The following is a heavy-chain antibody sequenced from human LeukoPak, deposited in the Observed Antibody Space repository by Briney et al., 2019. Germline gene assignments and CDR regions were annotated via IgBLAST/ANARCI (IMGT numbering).Heavy chain of an antibody. CDR3: ARGDRSKHNHFDN. D-gene: IGHD5-24*01. CDR1: GFTLSTSG. V-gene: IGHV3-33*01. CDR2: MWYDGNHK. J-gene: IGHJ4*02. Sequence: PGGSLRLSCAASGFTLSTSGMHWVRQAPGKGLEWVAVMWYDGNHKYYGNSVKGRFTISRDISKNTLFLQMDSLRAEDTAVYHCARGDRSKHNHFDNWGQGTLVLVSS.